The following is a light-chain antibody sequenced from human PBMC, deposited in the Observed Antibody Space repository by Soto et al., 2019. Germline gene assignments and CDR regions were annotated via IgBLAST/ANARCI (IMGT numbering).Light chain of an antibody. CDR1: QNINNY. J-gene: IGKJ5*01. CDR3: QQYETLPT. Sequence: DIQMTQTASSLSASVGERDTITCQASQNINNYLNWYQQKPGRATKLLIYDASNLEAGVPSRFRGSGSGTDFTFTISRLQPEDIATYYCQQYETLPTFGQGTRLEIK. V-gene: IGKV1-33*01. CDR2: DAS.